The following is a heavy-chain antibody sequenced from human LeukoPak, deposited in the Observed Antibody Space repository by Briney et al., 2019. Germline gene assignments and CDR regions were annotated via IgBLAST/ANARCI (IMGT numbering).Heavy chain of an antibody. CDR2: ITPDGGRT. D-gene: IGHD3-9*01. V-gene: IGHV3-74*01. J-gene: IGHJ3*02. Sequence: GSLRLSCAASGFTLSAHWIHWVRQAPGKGLVWVSRITPDGGRTNYADSVKGRFTISRDNAKNSLYLQMNSLRGEDTAVYYCATYWRYFDWLLSDIWGLGTMVTVSS. CDR3: ATYWRYFDWLLSDI. CDR1: GFTLSAHW.